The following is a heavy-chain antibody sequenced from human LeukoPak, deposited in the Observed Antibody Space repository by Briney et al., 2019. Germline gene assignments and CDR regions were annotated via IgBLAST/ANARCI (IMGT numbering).Heavy chain of an antibody. CDR3: ARTKLERSFDY. Sequence: PSETLSLTCTVSGDPISSGGHYWSWIRQVPGKGLEWIGSIHYSGSTYHNPSLKSRISISVDTSKSQFSLKLSSVTAADTAVYYCARTKLERSFDYWGQGTLVTVSS. CDR1: GDPISSGGHY. V-gene: IGHV4-31*03. D-gene: IGHD1-1*01. J-gene: IGHJ4*02. CDR2: IHYSGST.